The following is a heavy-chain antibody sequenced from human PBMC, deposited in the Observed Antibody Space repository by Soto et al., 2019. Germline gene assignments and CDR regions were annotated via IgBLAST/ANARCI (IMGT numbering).Heavy chain of an antibody. V-gene: IGHV2-5*01. Sequence: QITLKESGPTLVKPTQTLTLTCTFSGFSLSTSGVGVGWIRQPPGKALEWLALIYWNDDKRYSPSLKSRLTIAEDTSKNQVVLTMHNMDPVDTATYYCAHIPLAITPPLGCFDPWGQGTLVTVSS. CDR2: IYWNDDK. CDR3: AHIPLAITPPLGCFDP. J-gene: IGHJ5*02. D-gene: IGHD5-12*01. CDR1: GFSLSTSGVG.